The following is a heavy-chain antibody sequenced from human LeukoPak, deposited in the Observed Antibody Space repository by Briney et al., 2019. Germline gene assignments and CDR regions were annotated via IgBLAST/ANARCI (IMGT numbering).Heavy chain of an antibody. Sequence: GASVKVSCKASGYTFTSHYIHWVRQAPGQGLEWMGIINPSGGSTSYAQMFQGRVTMTRDTSTSTVYMELSSLRSEDTAVYYCARDRGGNTYWFDPWGQGTLVIVSS. V-gene: IGHV1-46*01. CDR3: ARDRGGNTYWFDP. CDR1: GYTFTSHY. D-gene: IGHD4-23*01. J-gene: IGHJ5*02. CDR2: INPSGGST.